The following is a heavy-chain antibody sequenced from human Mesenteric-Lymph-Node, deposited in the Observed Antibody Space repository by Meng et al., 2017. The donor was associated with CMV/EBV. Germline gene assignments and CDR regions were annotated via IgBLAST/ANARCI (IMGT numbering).Heavy chain of an antibody. CDR2: EDHGGST. J-gene: IGHJ4*02. V-gene: IGHV4-34*13. Sequence: GSFSGYCWSWIRQSRGKGVEWMGEEDHGGSTNYSPSLKSRVTISVDTYKNQISLKMTSQTAADTAQYYCARGQRGDFWSDYSGRFDFWGQGILVTVSS. CDR1: GSFSGYC. D-gene: IGHD3-3*01. CDR3: ARGQRGDFWSDYSGRFDF.